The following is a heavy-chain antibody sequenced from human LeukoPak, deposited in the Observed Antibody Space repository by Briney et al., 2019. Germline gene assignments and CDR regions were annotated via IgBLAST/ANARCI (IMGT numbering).Heavy chain of an antibody. CDR3: ARGPPNWGYDY. CDR1: GYTFTSYD. CDR2: MSPNSGHT. V-gene: IGHV1-8*01. Sequence: ASVKVSCKASGYTFTSYDINWVQQVTGQGLEWMGWMSPNSGHTGYAQKFQGRVTMTRSTSMSTAYMELSSLKSEDTAVYFCARGPPNWGYDYWGQGTLVTVSS. D-gene: IGHD7-27*01. J-gene: IGHJ4*02.